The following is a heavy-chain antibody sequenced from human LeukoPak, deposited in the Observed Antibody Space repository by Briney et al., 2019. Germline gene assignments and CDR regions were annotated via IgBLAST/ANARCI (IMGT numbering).Heavy chain of an antibody. Sequence: GGSLRLSCAASGFTSSNYMSWVRQAPGKGLEWVSVIYNGVNTNYADSVKGRFTISRDSSKNTLYLQMNSLRAEDTAVYYCATGRQWLSFDYWGQGTLVTVSS. J-gene: IGHJ4*02. CDR2: IYNGVNT. V-gene: IGHV3-53*01. D-gene: IGHD6-19*01. CDR1: GFTSSNY. CDR3: ATGRQWLSFDY.